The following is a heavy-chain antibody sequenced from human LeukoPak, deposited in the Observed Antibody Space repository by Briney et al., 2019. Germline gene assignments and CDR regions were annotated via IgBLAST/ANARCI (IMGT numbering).Heavy chain of an antibody. V-gene: IGHV4-59*08. D-gene: IGHD1-1*01. Sequence: SETLSLTCTVSGGSMSPFYWSWIRQSPGKGLEWIGSIYYSGGTNCTPSLKSRVTISVDTSKNQFSLELSSVTAADTAVYYCAVNSTKHTFDIWGQGTMVTVSS. CDR1: GGSMSPFY. CDR3: AVNSTKHTFDI. CDR2: IYYSGGT. J-gene: IGHJ3*02.